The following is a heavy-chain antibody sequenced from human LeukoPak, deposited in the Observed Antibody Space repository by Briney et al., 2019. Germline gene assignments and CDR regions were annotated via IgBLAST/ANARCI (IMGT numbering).Heavy chain of an antibody. CDR3: ARGPIAAAGSAD. Sequence: SGPALVKPTQTLTLTCTFSGFALSTSGMCVSWIRQPPGKALEWLPRVDWDGTKYSSTSLKTRLTISKDPSKNQVVLTMTNMDPVDTATYYCARGPIAAAGSADWGQGTLVTVSS. CDR1: GFALSTSGMC. J-gene: IGHJ4*02. CDR2: VDWDGTK. V-gene: IGHV2-70*11. D-gene: IGHD6-13*01.